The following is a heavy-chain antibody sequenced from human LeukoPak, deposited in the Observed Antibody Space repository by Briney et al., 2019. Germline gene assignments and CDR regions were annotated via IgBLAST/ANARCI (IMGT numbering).Heavy chain of an antibody. D-gene: IGHD1-1*01. V-gene: IGHV4-59*01. CDR1: GGSISSYY. CDR3: ARLPLNDLGGDFDY. J-gene: IGHJ4*02. CDR2: IYYSGST. Sequence: SETLSLTCTVSGGSISSYYWSWIRQPPGKGLEWIGYIYYSGSTNYNPPLKSRVTISVDTSKNQFSLKLSSVTAADTAVYYCARLPLNDLGGDFDYWGQGTLVTVSS.